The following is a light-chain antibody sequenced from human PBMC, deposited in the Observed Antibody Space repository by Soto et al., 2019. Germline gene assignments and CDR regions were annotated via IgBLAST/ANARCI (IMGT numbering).Light chain of an antibody. Sequence: EIVMTQSPATLSVSPGERATLSCRASQSVSSNLAWYQQKPGQAPSLLIYGASTRATGTPARFSGSGSGTEFTLTISSLQSEDFATYYCQQYNSYPWMFGQGTKVEIK. J-gene: IGKJ1*01. V-gene: IGKV3-15*01. CDR2: GAS. CDR1: QSVSSN. CDR3: QQYNSYPWM.